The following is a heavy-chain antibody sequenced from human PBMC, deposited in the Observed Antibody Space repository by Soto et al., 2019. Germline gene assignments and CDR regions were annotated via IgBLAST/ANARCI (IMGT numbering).Heavy chain of an antibody. V-gene: IGHV1-2*02. J-gene: IGHJ4*02. CDR3: ARVMAYEQQLVPFDY. Sequence: QVQLVQSGAEVKKPGASVKVSCKTSGYTFIGYYLNWVRQAPGQGLEWMGWVNPHTGGTHYAQKFDGTVTMTRDASTYTAYMELSGLKFDDTATYFCARVMAYEQQLVPFDYRGQVTLVTVSS. D-gene: IGHD6-13*01. CDR2: VNPHTGGT. CDR1: GYTFIGYY.